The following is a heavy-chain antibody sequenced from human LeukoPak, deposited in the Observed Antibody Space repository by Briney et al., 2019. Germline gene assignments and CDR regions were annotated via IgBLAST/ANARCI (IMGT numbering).Heavy chain of an antibody. CDR1: GYTFNTYY. D-gene: IGHD6-19*01. V-gene: IGHV1-46*02. CDR2: INPSGGST. Sequence: ASVKVSCKTSGYTFNTYYMHWVRQAPGQGLEWMGIINPSGGSTTYAPKFQGRVTMTMDTSTSTLYMELNSLTSEDTAVYYCARGGGFKAVALFDPWGQGTLVTVSS. J-gene: IGHJ5*02. CDR3: ARGGGFKAVALFDP.